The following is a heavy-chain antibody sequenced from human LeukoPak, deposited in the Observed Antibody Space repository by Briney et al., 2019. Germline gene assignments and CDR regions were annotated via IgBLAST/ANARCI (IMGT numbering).Heavy chain of an antibody. Sequence: SETLSLTCTVSGCSISSYYWTWIRQPAGKELEWIGRIYTSGSTNYNPSLKSRVTMSVDTSKNQFSLKLSSVTAADTAVYYCARDQGAAAFDYWGQGTLVTVSS. CDR2: IYTSGST. CDR1: GCSISSYY. J-gene: IGHJ4*02. V-gene: IGHV4-4*07. D-gene: IGHD6-13*01. CDR3: ARDQGAAAFDY.